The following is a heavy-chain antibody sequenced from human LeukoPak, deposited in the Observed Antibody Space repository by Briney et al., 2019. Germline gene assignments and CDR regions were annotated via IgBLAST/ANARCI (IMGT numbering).Heavy chain of an antibody. Sequence: GGSLRLSCAASGFTFSNYWMSWVRQAPGKGLEWVANIKQDGSEKYYVDSVKGRFTISRDNAKNSLFLQMNSLRAEDTAVYYCARRYYDFWSGYSYYSDYWGQGTLVTVSS. CDR2: IKQDGSEK. CDR3: ARRYYDFWSGYSYYSDY. CDR1: GFTFSNYW. D-gene: IGHD3-3*01. J-gene: IGHJ4*02. V-gene: IGHV3-7*01.